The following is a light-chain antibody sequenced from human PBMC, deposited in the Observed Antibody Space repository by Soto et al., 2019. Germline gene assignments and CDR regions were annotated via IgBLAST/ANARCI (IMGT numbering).Light chain of an antibody. CDR1: SSDVGGYNY. J-gene: IGLJ2*01. CDR2: DVS. Sequence: QSALTQPAXVSGSPGQXITXXXTGTSSDVGGYNYVSWYQQHPGKAPKLMIYDVSNRPSELSNRFSGSKSGNTASLTISGLQAEDEADYYCSSYTSSSTVVFGGGTKLTVL. V-gene: IGLV2-14*01. CDR3: SSYTSSSTVV.